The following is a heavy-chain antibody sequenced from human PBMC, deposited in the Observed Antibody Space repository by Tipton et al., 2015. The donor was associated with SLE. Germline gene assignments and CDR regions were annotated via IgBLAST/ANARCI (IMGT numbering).Heavy chain of an antibody. J-gene: IGHJ4*02. CDR2: INHSGST. V-gene: IGHV4-34*01. CDR3: ARTQYTFGGVIAPFAY. CDR1: GGSFSGYY. Sequence: LRLSCAVYGGSFSGYYWSWIRQPPGKGLEWIGEINHSGSTNYNPSLKSRVTISVDTSKNQFSLKLSSVTAADTAVYYCARTQYTFGGVIAPFAYWGQGTLVTVSS. D-gene: IGHD3-16*02.